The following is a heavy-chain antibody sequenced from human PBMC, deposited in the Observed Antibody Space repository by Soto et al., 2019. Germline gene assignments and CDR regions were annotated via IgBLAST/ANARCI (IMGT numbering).Heavy chain of an antibody. CDR1: GGSFSGYY. D-gene: IGHD2-15*01. CDR3: ARGLERCSGGSCYSNYYYYYMDV. Sequence: SETLSLTCAVYGGSFSGYYWSWIRQPPGKGLEWIGEINHSGSTNYNPSLKSRVTISVDTSKNQFSLKLSSVTAADTAVYYCARGLERCSGGSCYSNYYYYYMDVWGKGTTVTVSS. CDR2: INHSGST. V-gene: IGHV4-34*01. J-gene: IGHJ6*03.